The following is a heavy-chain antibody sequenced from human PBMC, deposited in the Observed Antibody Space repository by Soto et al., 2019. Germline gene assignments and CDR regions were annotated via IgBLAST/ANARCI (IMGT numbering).Heavy chain of an antibody. J-gene: IGHJ3*01. CDR1: GFTFSNYA. Sequence: HPGGSLRLSCSASGFTFSNYAMSWVRQSPGKWLEWVSAVSSTGTSPYYAGSVQGRFTISRDNSKNMFYLQMKSLRAEDTAIYYCAKARPSGGYYYVEAFDVWGQGTMVTVSS. CDR3: AKARPSGGYYYVEAFDV. CDR2: VSSTGTSP. V-gene: IGHV3-23*01. D-gene: IGHD3-22*01.